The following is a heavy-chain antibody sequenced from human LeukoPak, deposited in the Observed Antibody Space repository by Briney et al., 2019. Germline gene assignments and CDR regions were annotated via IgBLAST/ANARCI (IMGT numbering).Heavy chain of an antibody. CDR2: IYHSGNT. V-gene: IGHV4-38-2*01. J-gene: IGHJ4*02. D-gene: IGHD6-19*01. CDR3: ARRQQWLGNDY. CDR1: GYSISSGYY. Sequence: SETLSLTCAVSGYSISSGYYWDWIRQPPGKRLEWTGNIYHSGNTYYNPSLKSRVTMSVDTSKNQFSLRLSSVTATDTAVYYCARRQQWLGNDYWGQGTLVTVSS.